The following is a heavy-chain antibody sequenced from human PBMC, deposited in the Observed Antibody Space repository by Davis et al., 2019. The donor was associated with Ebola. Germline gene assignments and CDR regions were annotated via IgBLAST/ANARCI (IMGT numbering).Heavy chain of an antibody. V-gene: IGHV3-23*01. CDR2: ISGSGGST. CDR3: AKSGLSFGVVKYHYGMDV. J-gene: IGHJ6*04. CDR1: RLTFKYYA. D-gene: IGHD3-3*01. Sequence: GESLKISCVVSRLTFKYYAMSWVRQAPGKGLEWVSAISGSGGSTYYADSVKGRFTISRDNSKKTLYLQMNSLRAEDTAVYYCAKSGLSFGVVKYHYGMDVWGKGTTVTVSS.